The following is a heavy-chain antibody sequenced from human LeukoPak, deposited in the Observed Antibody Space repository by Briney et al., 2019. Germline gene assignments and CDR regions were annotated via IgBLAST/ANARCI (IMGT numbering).Heavy chain of an antibody. CDR2: VSFDGSNE. V-gene: IGHV3-30-3*01. CDR1: GFTFVTYT. CDR3: ARDPGYCSGGNCYVFVY. D-gene: IGHD2-15*01. Sequence: GGSLRLSCAASGFTFVTYTLHWVRQAPGKGLEWVAVVSFDGSNEYYADSVKGRFTISRDNSKNTLYLQMNSLRAEDTAVYYCARDPGYCSGGNCYVFVYWGQGTLVTVSS. J-gene: IGHJ4*02.